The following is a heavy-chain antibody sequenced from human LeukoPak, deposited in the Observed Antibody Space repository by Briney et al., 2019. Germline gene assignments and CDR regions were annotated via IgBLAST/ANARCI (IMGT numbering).Heavy chain of an antibody. CDR1: GFTFDDYA. CDR2: ISWNSGSI. Sequence: GRSLRLSCAASGFTFDDYAMHWVRQAPGKGLEWVSGISWNSGSIGYADSVKGRFTISRDNAKNSLFLQMNSLRAEDTALYYCARGSSLTTATSALFESWGQGSLVTVSS. V-gene: IGHV3-9*01. CDR3: ARGSSLTTATSALFES. J-gene: IGHJ4*02. D-gene: IGHD1-1*01.